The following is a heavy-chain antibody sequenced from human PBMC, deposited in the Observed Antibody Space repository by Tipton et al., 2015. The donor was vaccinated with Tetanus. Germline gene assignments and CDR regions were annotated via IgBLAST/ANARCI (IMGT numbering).Heavy chain of an antibody. CDR2: IYPGDSST. J-gene: IGHJ4*02. V-gene: IGHV5-51*01. Sequence: VQLVQSGAEVKKPGESLKISCKGSGYNFNIYWIAWVRQMPGKGLEWMGIIYPGDSSTIYSPSFQGLVTISVDKSINTTYLRWTSLKASDSAMYYCSRQKGYWGQGSLVTVSS. CDR1: GYNFNIYW. CDR3: SRQKGY.